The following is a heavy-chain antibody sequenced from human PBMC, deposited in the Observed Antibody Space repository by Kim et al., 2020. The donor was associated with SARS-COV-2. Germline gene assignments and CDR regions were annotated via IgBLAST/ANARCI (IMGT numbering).Heavy chain of an antibody. D-gene: IGHD1-26*01. J-gene: IGHJ4*02. CDR3: ARDYYEGYGITDY. V-gene: IGHV1-18*01. Sequence: AQKLQGRVTMTTDTSTSTAYMGLRSLRSDDTAAYYCARDYYEGYGITDYWGQGTLVTVSS.